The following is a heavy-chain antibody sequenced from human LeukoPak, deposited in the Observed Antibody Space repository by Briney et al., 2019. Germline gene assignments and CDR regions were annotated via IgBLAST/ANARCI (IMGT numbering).Heavy chain of an antibody. D-gene: IGHD6-13*01. J-gene: IGHJ3*02. CDR1: GGSITSYH. CDR2: IYYSGST. Sequence: PSETLSLTCTVSGGSITSYHWSWVRQPPGKGLEWIWYIYYSGSTNYNPSLKSRVTISVDTSRNQFSLSLSSLTRADTAVFSGGLTWEWQQLVGGAFDIWGPGTMVTASS. V-gene: IGHV4-59*01. CDR3: GLTWEWQQLVGGAFDI.